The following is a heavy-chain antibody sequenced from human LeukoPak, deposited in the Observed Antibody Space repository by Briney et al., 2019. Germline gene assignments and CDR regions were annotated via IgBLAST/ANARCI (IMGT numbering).Heavy chain of an antibody. CDR3: ALQVDYDFWSGYSFDP. CDR2: INPNSGGT. J-gene: IGHJ5*02. Sequence: ASVKVSCKASGYTFTGYYMHWVRQAPGQGLEWMGWINPNSGGTNYAQKFQDRVTMTRDTSISTAYMELSRLRSDDTAVYYCALQVDYDFWSGYSFDPWGQGTLVTVSS. CDR1: GYTFTGYY. D-gene: IGHD3-3*01. V-gene: IGHV1-2*02.